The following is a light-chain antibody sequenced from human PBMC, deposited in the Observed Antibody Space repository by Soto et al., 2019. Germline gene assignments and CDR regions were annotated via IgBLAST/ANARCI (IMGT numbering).Light chain of an antibody. V-gene: IGKV1-5*01. CDR2: DAS. Sequence: DIQMTQSPSSLSASVGDRVTITCRASQSISNWLAWYQQKPGKAPKLLIYDASTLESGVPSRFSGGGFGTDFTLTISSLQPDEFATYYCHQYSSYSTFGQGTKVEMK. J-gene: IGKJ1*01. CDR1: QSISNW. CDR3: HQYSSYST.